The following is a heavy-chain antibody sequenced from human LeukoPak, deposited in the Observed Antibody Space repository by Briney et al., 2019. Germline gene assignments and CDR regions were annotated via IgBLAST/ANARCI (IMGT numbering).Heavy chain of an antibody. D-gene: IGHD5-24*01. J-gene: IGHJ4*02. CDR3: ARGRDAAFDY. CDR1: GFTVSSNY. Sequence: GGSLRPSCAASGFTVSSNYMSWVRQAPGKGLEWVSVIYSGGSTYYADSVKGRFTISRDNSKNTLYLQMNSPRAEDTAVYYCARGRDAAFDYWGQGTLVTVSS. V-gene: IGHV3-53*01. CDR2: IYSGGST.